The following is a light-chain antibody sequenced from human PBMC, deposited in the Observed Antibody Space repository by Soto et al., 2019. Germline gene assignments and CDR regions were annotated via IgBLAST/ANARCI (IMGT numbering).Light chain of an antibody. CDR2: SNN. CDR3: AAWDDSLNGPV. Sequence: QSVLTQPPSASETPGQRVTFSCSGSSSNIGRNPVNWYQQLPGTAPKLLIYSNNQRPSGVPDRFSGSKSGTSASLAISGLQSEDEADYYCAAWDDSLNGPVFGGGTKLTVL. V-gene: IGLV1-44*01. J-gene: IGLJ2*01. CDR1: SSNIGRNP.